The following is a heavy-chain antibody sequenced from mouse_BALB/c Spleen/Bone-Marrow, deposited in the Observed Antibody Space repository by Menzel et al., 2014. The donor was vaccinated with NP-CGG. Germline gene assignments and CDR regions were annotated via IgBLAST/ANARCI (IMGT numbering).Heavy chain of an antibody. J-gene: IGHJ2*01. V-gene: IGHV5-17*02. CDR3: ARDVPLYDVGYFDY. CDR1: GFTFSSFG. CDR2: ISSGSSTI. Sequence: EVKLVESGGGLVQPGGSRKLSCAASGFTFSSFGMHWVRQAPEKGLEWVAYISSGSSTIYYADTVKGRFTISRDNHKNTLFLQMTSLRSEDTAMYYCARDVPLYDVGYFDYWGQGTTLTVSS. D-gene: IGHD2-14*01.